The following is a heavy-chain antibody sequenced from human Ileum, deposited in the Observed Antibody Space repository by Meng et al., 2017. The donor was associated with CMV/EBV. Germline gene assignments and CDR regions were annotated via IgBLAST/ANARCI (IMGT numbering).Heavy chain of an antibody. J-gene: IGHJ4*02. Sequence: GGSLRLSCAASGFTVSNNYMTWVRQAPGKGLEWVSVIYRGGNTYYADSVKGRFTISRDNSKNTLYLQMNSLRDEDTAMYYCPRVTFPKKHGYWGRGILVTVSS. CDR2: IYRGGNT. D-gene: IGHD2/OR15-2a*01. CDR3: PRVTFPKKHGY. CDR1: GFTVSNNY. V-gene: IGHV3-53*01.